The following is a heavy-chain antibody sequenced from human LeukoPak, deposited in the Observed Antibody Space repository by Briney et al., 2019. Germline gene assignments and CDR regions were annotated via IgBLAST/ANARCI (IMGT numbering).Heavy chain of an antibody. CDR3: ARESLETYYYDSSGYSPLGY. Sequence: GRSLRLSCAASGFTFSSYAMHWVRQAPGKGLEWVAVISYDGSNKYYADSVKGRFTISRGNSKNTLYLQMNSLRAEDTAVYYCARESLETYYYDSSGYSPLGYWGQGTLVTVSS. D-gene: IGHD3-22*01. CDR2: ISYDGSNK. J-gene: IGHJ4*02. CDR1: GFTFSSYA. V-gene: IGHV3-30-3*01.